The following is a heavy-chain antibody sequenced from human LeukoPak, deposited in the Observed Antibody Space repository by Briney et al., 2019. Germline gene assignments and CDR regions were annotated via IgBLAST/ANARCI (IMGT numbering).Heavy chain of an antibody. CDR3: ARARDIVLMSFDP. Sequence: GASVKVSCKASGYTFTSYYMHWVRQAPGQGLEWMGIINPSGGSTSYAQKFQGRVTMTRDMSTSTVYMELSSLRSEDTAVYYRARARDIVLMSFDPWGQGTLVTVSS. CDR2: INPSGGST. V-gene: IGHV1-46*01. CDR1: GYTFTSYY. J-gene: IGHJ5*02. D-gene: IGHD2-8*01.